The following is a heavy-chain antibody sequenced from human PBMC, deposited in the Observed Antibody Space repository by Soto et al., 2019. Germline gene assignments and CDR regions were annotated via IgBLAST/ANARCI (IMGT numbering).Heavy chain of an antibody. CDR2: IYPGDTDT. D-gene: IGHD2-8*01. J-gene: IGHJ4*02. Sequence: EVQLVQSGAEVKKPGESLKISCKGSGYSFTSYWIGWVRQMPGKGLEWMGIIYPGDTDTRYSPSFQGQVTISADKSISTAYLQWSSLKASDTAMYYCARPKGGCTNGGCYRGEVDYWGQXTLVTVSS. CDR1: GYSFTSYW. CDR3: ARPKGGCTNGGCYRGEVDY. V-gene: IGHV5-51*01.